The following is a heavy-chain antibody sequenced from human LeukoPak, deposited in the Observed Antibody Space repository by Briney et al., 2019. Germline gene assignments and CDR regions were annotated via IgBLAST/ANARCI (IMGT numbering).Heavy chain of an antibody. Sequence: GGSLRLSCAGSGFTFSNYWMSWVRQAPGKGLVWVANMKKDGSEKYYVDSVKGRFTISRDNAKNSLYLQMDSLRAEDTAVYYCTRDEFWGQGTMVTVSS. CDR3: TRDEF. CDR2: MKKDGSEK. CDR1: GFTFSNYW. V-gene: IGHV3-7*05. J-gene: IGHJ3*01.